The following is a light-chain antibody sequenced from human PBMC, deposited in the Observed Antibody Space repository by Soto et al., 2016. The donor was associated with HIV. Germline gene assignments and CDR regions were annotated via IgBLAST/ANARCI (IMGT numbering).Light chain of an antibody. Sequence: DIQMTQSPSSLSASVGDRVTITCRASQSISSWSAWYQQKPGEAPKLLIYKASTLEFGVPSRFSGSGFGTEFTLTISSLQPDDFATYYCQQYNNYPLTFGPGTTVDI. CDR3: QQYNNYPLT. CDR1: QSISSW. V-gene: IGKV1-5*03. J-gene: IGKJ3*01. CDR2: KAS.